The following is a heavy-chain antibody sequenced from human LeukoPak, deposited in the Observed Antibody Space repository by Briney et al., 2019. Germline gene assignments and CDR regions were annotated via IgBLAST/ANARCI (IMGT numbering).Heavy chain of an antibody. CDR3: ARGAEIWFGELLSYYDL. J-gene: IGHJ5*02. CDR2: IYYSGST. V-gene: IGHV4-59*12. CDR1: GGSISSYY. D-gene: IGHD3-10*01. Sequence: SETLSLTCTVSGGSISSYYWSWIRQPPGKGLEWIGYIYYSGSTNYNPSLKSRVTISVDTSKNQFSLKLSSVTAADTAVYYCARGAEIWFGELLSYYDLWGQGTLVTVSS.